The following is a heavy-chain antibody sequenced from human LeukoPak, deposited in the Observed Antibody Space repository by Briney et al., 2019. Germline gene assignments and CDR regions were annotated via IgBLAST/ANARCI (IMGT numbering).Heavy chain of an antibody. V-gene: IGHV4-30-2*01. CDR2: INHSGST. CDR3: ARSEKYYDFWSGYPNYFDY. J-gene: IGHJ4*02. CDR1: GGPISSGGYS. Sequence: SQTLSLTCAVSGGPISSGGYSWSWIRQPPGKGLEWIGEINHSGSTNYNPSLKSRVTISVDTSKNQFSLKLSSVTAADTAVYYCARSEKYYDFWSGYPNYFDYWGQGTLVTVSS. D-gene: IGHD3-3*01.